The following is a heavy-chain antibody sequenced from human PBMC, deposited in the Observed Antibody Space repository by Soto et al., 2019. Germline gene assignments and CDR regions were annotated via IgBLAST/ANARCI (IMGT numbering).Heavy chain of an antibody. Sequence: GESLKISCKGIGYSFTTHWIGWVRQMPGKGLEWMGIIYPGDSDTRYSTSFQGKVTISADKSISTAYLQWSSLKASDTAIYYCARRVDNAKAFDYWGQGTLVTVSS. CDR3: ARRVDNAKAFDY. V-gene: IGHV5-51*01. CDR2: IYPGDSDT. J-gene: IGHJ4*02. CDR1: GYSFTTHW. D-gene: IGHD5-12*01.